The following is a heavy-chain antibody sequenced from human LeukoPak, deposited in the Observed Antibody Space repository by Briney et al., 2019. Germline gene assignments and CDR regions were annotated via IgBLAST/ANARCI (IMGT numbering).Heavy chain of an antibody. CDR1: AFTFSRYW. CDR2: INEDGSEK. CDR3: ARLFVYGSGAEAFDY. D-gene: IGHD3-10*01. J-gene: IGHJ4*02. Sequence: GGSLRLSCAASAFTFSRYWTTWVRQAPGRGLEWVANINEDGSEKYYLDSVRGRFTISRDNAKNSLYLQMDSLRAEDTAVYYCARLFVYGSGAEAFDYWGQGALSPSPQ. V-gene: IGHV3-7*01.